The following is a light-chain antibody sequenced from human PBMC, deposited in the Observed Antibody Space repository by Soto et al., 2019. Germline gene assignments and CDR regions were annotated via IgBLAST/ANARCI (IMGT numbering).Light chain of an antibody. V-gene: IGKV3-15*01. CDR3: QQYNNWPLT. J-gene: IGKJ4*01. Sequence: EIVMTQSPATLSVSPGERATLSCRASQSISSNLAWYQQKPGQPPRLLIYGPSTRATGIPDRFSGSGSGTEFTLTISSLQSEDFAVYYCQQYNNWPLTFGGGTKVEIK. CDR2: GPS. CDR1: QSISSN.